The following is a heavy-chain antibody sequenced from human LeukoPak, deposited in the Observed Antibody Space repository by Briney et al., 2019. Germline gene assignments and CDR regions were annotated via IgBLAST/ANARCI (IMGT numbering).Heavy chain of an antibody. CDR1: GFTFSSYS. CDR3: AGGMDYDFWSGYYIWSGYYYYYYMDV. D-gene: IGHD3-3*01. J-gene: IGHJ6*03. V-gene: IGHV3-21*01. CDR2: ISSSSSYI. Sequence: GGSLRLSCAASGFTFSSYSMNWVRQAPGKGLEWVSSISSSSSYIYYADSVKGRFTISRDNAKNSLYLQMNSLRAEDTAVYYCAGGMDYDFWSGYYIWSGYYYYYYMDVWGKGTTVTVSS.